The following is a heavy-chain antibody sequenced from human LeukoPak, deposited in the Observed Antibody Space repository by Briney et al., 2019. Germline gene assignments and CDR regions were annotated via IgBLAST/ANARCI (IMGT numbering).Heavy chain of an antibody. CDR2: TWYDGSNQ. CDR3: ARPMTSATGPFQD. Sequence: GGSLRLSCAASGFTFSSYGMHWVRQAPGKGLEWVAVTWYDGSNQYYADSVKGRFTISRDNSKNTLYLQMNSLRVEDTAVYYCARPMTSATGPFQDWGQGTLVTVSS. J-gene: IGHJ1*01. V-gene: IGHV3-33*01. CDR1: GFTFSSYG. D-gene: IGHD2-2*01.